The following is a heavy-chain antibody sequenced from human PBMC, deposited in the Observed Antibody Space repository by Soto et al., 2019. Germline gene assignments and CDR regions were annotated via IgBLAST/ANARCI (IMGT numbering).Heavy chain of an antibody. V-gene: IGHV1-69*02. Sequence: QVQLVQSGAEVKKPGSSVKVSCKASGGTFSSYTISWVRQAPGQGLEWMGRIIPILGIANYAQKFQGRVTITAYKSTSTAYMELSSLRSEDTAVYYCARVGHPAAGNNYWGQGTLVTVSS. CDR3: ARVGHPAAGNNY. D-gene: IGHD6-13*01. CDR1: GGTFSSYT. CDR2: IIPILGIA. J-gene: IGHJ4*02.